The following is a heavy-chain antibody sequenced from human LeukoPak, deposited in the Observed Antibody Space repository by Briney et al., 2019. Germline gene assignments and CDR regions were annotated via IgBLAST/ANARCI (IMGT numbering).Heavy chain of an antibody. CDR1: GGSISSYY. D-gene: IGHD3-10*01. V-gene: IGHV4-59*01. CDR2: IYYSGST. J-gene: IGHJ4*02. CDR3: ARSHGSGSYYNLNDY. Sequence: PSETLSLTCTVSGGSISSYYWTWIRQPPGKGLEWIGYIYYSGSTNYNPSLRSRVTISVDTSNNQFSLKLSSVTAADTAVYYCARSHGSGSYYNLNDYWGQGNLVTVSS.